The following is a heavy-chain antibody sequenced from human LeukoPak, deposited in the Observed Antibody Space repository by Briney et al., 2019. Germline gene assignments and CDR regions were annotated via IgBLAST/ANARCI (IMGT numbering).Heavy chain of an antibody. V-gene: IGHV4-59*08. J-gene: IGHJ5*02. CDR1: GGSFSSYY. CDR2: IYYSGST. CDR3: ARRLPGGGITIFGVITGGWFDP. D-gene: IGHD3-3*01. Sequence: PSETLSLTCTVSGGSFSSYYWSWIRHPPGKGLEWIGSIYYSGSTYYNPSLKSRVTIGVDTSKSQFSLKLRSVTAADTAVYYCARRLPGGGITIFGVITGGWFDPWGPGTLVTVSS.